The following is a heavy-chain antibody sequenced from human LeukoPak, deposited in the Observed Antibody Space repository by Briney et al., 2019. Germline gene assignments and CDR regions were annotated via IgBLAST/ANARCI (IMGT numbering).Heavy chain of an antibody. D-gene: IGHD3-10*01. Sequence: SETLSLTCAVYGGSFSGYYWSWIRQPPGKGLEWIGEINHSGSTNYNPSLKSRVTISVDTSKNQFPLKLSSVTAADTAVYYCVGRRGYYGSGSSRVRRYYYMDVWGKGTTVTISS. V-gene: IGHV4-34*01. J-gene: IGHJ6*03. CDR3: VGRRGYYGSGSSRVRRYYYMDV. CDR1: GGSFSGYY. CDR2: INHSGST.